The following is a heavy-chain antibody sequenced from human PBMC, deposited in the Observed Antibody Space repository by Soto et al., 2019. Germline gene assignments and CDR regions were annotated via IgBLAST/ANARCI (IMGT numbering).Heavy chain of an antibody. CDR1: GFSFSTYA. J-gene: IGHJ4*02. D-gene: IGHD2-15*01. CDR3: AKGTAVSCSGASCYPLDF. CDR2: ITNSGINT. V-gene: IGHV3-23*01. Sequence: EVQLLESGGGLVQPGGSLRLSCAASGFSFSTYAMVWVRQAPGKGLEWISAITNSGINTYYVDSVKGRFTMSRDNSANPLYLQMNSLRADDTAVYYCAKGTAVSCSGASCYPLDFWGQGTLVTVSS.